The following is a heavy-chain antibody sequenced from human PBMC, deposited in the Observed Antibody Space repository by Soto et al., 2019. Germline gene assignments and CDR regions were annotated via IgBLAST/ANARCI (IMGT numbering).Heavy chain of an antibody. D-gene: IGHD1-26*01. V-gene: IGHV4-34*01. CDR3: ARGQGWGLRSYYYYYMDV. Sequence: QVQLQQWGAGLLKPSETLSLTCAVYGGSFSGYYWSWIRQPPGKGLAWIGEINHSGSTNYNPSLKSRVTISVDTSKNQFSLKLSSVTAADAAVYYCARGQGWGLRSYYYYYMDVWGKGTTVTVSS. J-gene: IGHJ6*03. CDR1: GGSFSGYY. CDR2: INHSGST.